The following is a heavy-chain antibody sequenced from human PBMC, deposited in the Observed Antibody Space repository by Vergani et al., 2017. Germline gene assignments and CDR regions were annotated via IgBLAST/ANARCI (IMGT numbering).Heavy chain of an antibody. Sequence: EVQLMESGGGWAQPGGSLRLSCVASGFTFSHYSMNWVRQAPGKGLECVSSISGNNDDVYYADSVKGRFTIPRDNAKNSLYMDMSSLRAEDTAVYYCVVDVRVSRTWGQGTLVAVSS. J-gene: IGHJ3*01. CDR2: ISGNNDDV. CDR3: VVDVRVSRT. V-gene: IGHV3-21*01. CDR1: GFTFSHYS.